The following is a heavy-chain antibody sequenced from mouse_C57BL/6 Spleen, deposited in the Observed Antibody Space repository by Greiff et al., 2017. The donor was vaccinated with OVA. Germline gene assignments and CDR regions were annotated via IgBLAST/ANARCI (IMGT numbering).Heavy chain of an antibody. D-gene: IGHD1-1*01. J-gene: IGHJ3*01. CDR2: IYPRSGNT. CDR1: GYTFTSYG. Sequence: VQLQQSGAELARPGASVKLSCKASGYTFTSYGISWVKQRTGQGLEWIGEIYPRSGNTYYNEKFKGKATLTADKSSSTAYMELRSLTAEDSAFYFCAEAYNGSSSWFAYWGQGTLVTVSA. CDR3: AEAYNGSSSWFAY. V-gene: IGHV1-81*01.